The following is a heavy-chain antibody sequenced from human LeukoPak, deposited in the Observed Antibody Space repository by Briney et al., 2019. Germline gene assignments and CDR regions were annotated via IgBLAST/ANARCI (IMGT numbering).Heavy chain of an antibody. J-gene: IGHJ5*02. Sequence: PSETLSLTCTVSGGSVTSDRHYWSWIRQSPGKGLEWIGYIYYSENTNYNPSLKSRVTISVDTSNNQFSLKLSSVTAADTAVYFCARDVLLVGATGDSSDTWGQGTLVTVSS. CDR2: IYYSENT. V-gene: IGHV4-61*01. D-gene: IGHD1-26*01. CDR3: ARDVLLVGATGDSSDT. CDR1: GGSVTSDRHY.